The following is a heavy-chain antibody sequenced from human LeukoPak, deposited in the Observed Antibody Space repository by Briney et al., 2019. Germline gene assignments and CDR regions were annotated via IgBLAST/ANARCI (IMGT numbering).Heavy chain of an antibody. CDR2: IRSKAYGGTT. Sequence: GGSLRLSCTASGFTFGDYAMSWVRQAPGKGLEWVGFIRSKAYGGTTEYAASVKGRFTISRDDSKSIAYLQMNSLKTEDTAVYYCTREMATIYWTEAYYYYYMDVWGKGTTVTISS. V-gene: IGHV3-49*04. D-gene: IGHD5-24*01. CDR3: TREMATIYWTEAYYYYYMDV. J-gene: IGHJ6*03. CDR1: GFTFGDYA.